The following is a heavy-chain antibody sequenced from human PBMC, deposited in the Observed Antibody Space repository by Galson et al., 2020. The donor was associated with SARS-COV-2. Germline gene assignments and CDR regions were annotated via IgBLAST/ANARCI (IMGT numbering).Heavy chain of an antibody. CDR1: GFSLSTSGMC. V-gene: IGHV2-70*11. CDR2: IDWDGDK. Sequence: SGPTLVKPTQTLTLTCSFSGFSLSTSGMCVSWIRQPPGKALEWLARIDWDGDKHYNTSLKTRLTISKDTSKNQVVLTMTNMDPVDTATYYCARTWMTGAPSRTFDYWGQGTLVTVSS. J-gene: IGHJ4*02. CDR3: ARTWMTGAPSRTFDY. D-gene: IGHD3-9*01.